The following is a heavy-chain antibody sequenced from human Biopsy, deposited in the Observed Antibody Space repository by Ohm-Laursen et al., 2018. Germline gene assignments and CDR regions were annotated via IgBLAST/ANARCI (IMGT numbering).Heavy chain of an antibody. CDR3: TRGGYYYDSLAYYYWFDP. J-gene: IGHJ5*02. CDR1: GYTLTGYH. D-gene: IGHD3-22*01. Sequence: GASVKVSCKASGYTLTGYHVHWVRQAPGQGLEWMGWINAMTGDTNYAQKFQGRVTMTRDTSISTAYVDLSSLRSDDTAVYYCTRGGYYYDSLAYYYWFDPWGQGTLVTVSS. CDR2: INAMTGDT. V-gene: IGHV1-2*02.